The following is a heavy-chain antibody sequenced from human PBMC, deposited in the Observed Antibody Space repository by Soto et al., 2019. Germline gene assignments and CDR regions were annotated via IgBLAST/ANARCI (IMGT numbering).Heavy chain of an antibody. D-gene: IGHD5-18*01. CDR2: IDPTDSYA. Sequence: PGESLKISCTGSGYSFLSYWITWVRQVPGKGLEWMGRIDPTDSYAHYSPSFQSHVSFSLDPSIRVAYLQWSGLKASDTATYFCARVDTSKVRHGFDVWGQGTTVTVSS. J-gene: IGHJ6*02. V-gene: IGHV5-10-1*01. CDR1: GYSFLSYW. CDR3: ARVDTSKVRHGFDV.